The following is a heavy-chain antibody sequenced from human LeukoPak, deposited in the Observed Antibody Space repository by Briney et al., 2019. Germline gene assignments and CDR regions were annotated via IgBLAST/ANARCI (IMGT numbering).Heavy chain of an antibody. CDR3: ARKGLRPLELLSEYFFDY. D-gene: IGHD3-3*01. V-gene: IGHV4-34*01. J-gene: IGHJ4*02. CDR2: INHVGIT. CDR1: GESFDGYY. Sequence: SETLSLTCAVYGESFDGYYWSWIRQSPGKGLEWIGHINHVGITNHNPSLKSRVTISVDTSKNQFTLKVRSVSAADTGVYFCARKGLRPLELLSEYFFDYWGQGTLVSVAS.